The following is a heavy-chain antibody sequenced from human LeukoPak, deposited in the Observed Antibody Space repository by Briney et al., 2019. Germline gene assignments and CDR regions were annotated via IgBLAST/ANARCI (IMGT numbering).Heavy chain of an antibody. CDR1: GFTISNYE. CDR3: ARDPTHGIVGATNFDY. D-gene: IGHD1-26*01. Sequence: GGSLRLSCAASGFTISNYETNWVRQAPGKGLEWVSYISSSSSYIYYADSVKGRFTISRDNAKNSLYLQMNSLRAEDTAVYYCARDPTHGIVGATNFDYWGQGTLVTVSS. CDR2: ISSSSSYI. V-gene: IGHV3-21*05. J-gene: IGHJ4*02.